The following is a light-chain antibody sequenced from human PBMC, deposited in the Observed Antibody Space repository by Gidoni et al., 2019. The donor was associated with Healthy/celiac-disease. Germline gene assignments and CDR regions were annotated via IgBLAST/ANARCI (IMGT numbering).Light chain of an antibody. Sequence: MVMTQSPDSLAVALGERATINCKSSQSVLYSSNNKKELAWYQQKPGQPPKLLIYWASTRESGVPDRFSGSGSVTDFTLTISSLHAEDVAVYYCQQYYSTPWTFGQGTKVEIK. J-gene: IGKJ1*01. CDR2: WAS. CDR3: QQYYSTPWT. V-gene: IGKV4-1*01. CDR1: QSVLYSSNNKKE.